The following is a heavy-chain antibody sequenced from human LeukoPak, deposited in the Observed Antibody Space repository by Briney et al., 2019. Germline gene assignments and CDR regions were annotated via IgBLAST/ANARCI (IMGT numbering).Heavy chain of an antibody. CDR3: ATRNFGDYGAFDI. V-gene: IGHV1-24*01. CDR1: GYTLSDLA. D-gene: IGHD4-17*01. Sequence: GASVKVSCKVSGYTLSDLAMHWVRQAPGKGLEWMGGLDPEDGEAIYAQPLQGRVTMTEDTSSDTAYMVLSSLRSEDTAVYYCATRNFGDYGAFDIWGQGTMVTASS. J-gene: IGHJ3*02. CDR2: LDPEDGEA.